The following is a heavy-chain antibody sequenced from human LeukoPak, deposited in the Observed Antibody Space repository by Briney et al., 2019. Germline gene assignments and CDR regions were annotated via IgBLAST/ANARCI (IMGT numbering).Heavy chain of an antibody. CDR1: GFTHSTYD. Sequence: KPGGSLRLSCAASGFTHSTYDMHWVRQAPGKGLEWVSYISSSSSNIYDADSMKGRFTLSRDNTKNSLYLQMNSLRDEDTAVYYCARGGYSSSSYFYYYMDVWGKGTTVTVSS. CDR3: ARGGYSSSSYFYYYMDV. CDR2: ISSSSSNI. V-gene: IGHV3-21*06. J-gene: IGHJ6*03. D-gene: IGHD6-6*01.